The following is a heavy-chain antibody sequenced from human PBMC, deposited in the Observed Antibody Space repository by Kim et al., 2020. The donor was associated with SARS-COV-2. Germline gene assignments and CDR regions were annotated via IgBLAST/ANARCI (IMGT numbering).Heavy chain of an antibody. V-gene: IGHV5-51*01. Sequence: TRYSPSFQGQVTISADKSISTAYLQWSSLKASDTAMYYCARRFLRFHFDPWGQGTLVTVSS. J-gene: IGHJ5*02. CDR3: ARRFLRFHFDP. CDR2: T. D-gene: IGHD3-10*01.